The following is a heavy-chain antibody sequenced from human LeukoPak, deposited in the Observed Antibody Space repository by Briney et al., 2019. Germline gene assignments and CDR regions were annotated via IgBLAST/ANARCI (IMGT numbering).Heavy chain of an antibody. V-gene: IGHV1-69*13. CDR2: IIPIFGTA. Sequence: ASVKVSCKASGGTFSSYAISWVRQAPGQGLEWMGGIIPIFGTANYAQKYQGRVTITADESTSTAYMELSSLRSEDTAVYYCARGRFTTIFGVVPNYGMDVWGQGTTVTVSS. J-gene: IGHJ6*02. D-gene: IGHD3-3*01. CDR1: GGTFSSYA. CDR3: ARGRFTTIFGVVPNYGMDV.